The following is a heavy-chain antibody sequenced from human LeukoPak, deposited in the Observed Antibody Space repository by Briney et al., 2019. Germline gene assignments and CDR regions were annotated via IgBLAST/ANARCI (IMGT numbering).Heavy chain of an antibody. J-gene: IGHJ4*02. CDR3: ARDPGQRDFDY. V-gene: IGHV4-59*01. CDR2: IYYSGST. CDR1: GGSISNYD. Sequence: SETLSLTCAVSGGSISNYDWSWIRRPPGKGLEWIGYIYYSGSTNYNPSLKSRVTISVDTSKNQFSLKLSSVTAADTAVYYCARDPGQRDFDYWGQGTLVTVSS. D-gene: IGHD6-25*01.